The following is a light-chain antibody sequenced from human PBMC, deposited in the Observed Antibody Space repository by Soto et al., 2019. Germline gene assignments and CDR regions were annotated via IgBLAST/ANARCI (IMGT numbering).Light chain of an antibody. V-gene: IGKV1-5*03. CDR1: QSISSW. J-gene: IGKJ4*01. Sequence: DIQMTQSPSTLSASVGDRVTITCRASQSISSWLAWYQQKPGKAPKLLIYKASSLESGVPSRFSASGSGTEFTLTISSLQPDDSATYFCHQYSASHTFGGGT. CDR2: KAS. CDR3: HQYSASHT.